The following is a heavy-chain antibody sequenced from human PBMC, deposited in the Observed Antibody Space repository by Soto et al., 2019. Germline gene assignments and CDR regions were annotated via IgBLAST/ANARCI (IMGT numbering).Heavy chain of an antibody. V-gene: IGHV3-23*01. Sequence: EVQLLESGGGLVQPGGSLRLSCAASGFTFSSYAMSWVRQAPGKGLEWVSAISGSGGSTYYADSVKGRFTISRDNSKNPLYQQMNSLRAEDTAVYYCALREMGCSGGSCYSLHYYYYYMDVWGKGTTVTVSS. CDR1: GFTFSSYA. CDR3: ALREMGCSGGSCYSLHYYYYYMDV. J-gene: IGHJ6*03. CDR2: ISGSGGST. D-gene: IGHD2-15*01.